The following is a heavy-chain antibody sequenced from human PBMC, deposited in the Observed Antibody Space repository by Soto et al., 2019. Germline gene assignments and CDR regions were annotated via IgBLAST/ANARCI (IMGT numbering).Heavy chain of an antibody. CDR3: ATLGGLGYCIRTSCYVDYYYGMDV. V-gene: IGHV1-69*12. CDR2: IIHFFGTA. CDR1: VGTFSSYA. J-gene: IGHJ6*02. D-gene: IGHD2-2*01. Sequence: QVQLVQSGAEVKKPGSSVTVSCKASVGTFSSYAISWVRQAPGPGLEWMGGIIHFFGTATYAQKFQGRVTITADESTSTGYMEISSLRSEDTAVYYFATLGGLGYCIRTSCYVDYYYGMDVWGQGTTVTVSS.